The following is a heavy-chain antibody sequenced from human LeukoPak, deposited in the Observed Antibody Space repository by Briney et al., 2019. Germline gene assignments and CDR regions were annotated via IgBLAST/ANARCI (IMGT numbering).Heavy chain of an antibody. CDR2: ISGSGGST. Sequence: GGSLRLSSAAPGFTLSSYSMSWGRPAPREGVGWGSTISGSGGSTYYADSVKGRFTISRDNSKNTLDLQMNSLRAEDTAVYYCAKDRHGYTYGFFDYWGQGTLVTVSP. V-gene: IGHV3-23*01. CDR1: GFTLSSYS. D-gene: IGHD5-18*01. CDR3: AKDRHGYTYGFFDY. J-gene: IGHJ4*02.